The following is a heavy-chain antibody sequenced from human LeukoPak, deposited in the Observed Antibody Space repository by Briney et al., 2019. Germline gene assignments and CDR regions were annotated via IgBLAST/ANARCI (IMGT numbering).Heavy chain of an antibody. CDR2: IYPGDANT. D-gene: IGHD3-3*01. CDR3: ARLMAYYDFWSGYSRFDT. CDR1: GSSFTSYR. J-gene: IGHJ5*02. Sequence: GASLQFSSQGSGSSFTSYRIGGLRPPPGKGLEWRGIIYPGDANTRYSTSFQGQITNSADKSISTAYLQWSSLEASDTAMYYCARLMAYYDFWSGYSRFDTWGQGTLVTVSS. V-gene: IGHV5-51*01.